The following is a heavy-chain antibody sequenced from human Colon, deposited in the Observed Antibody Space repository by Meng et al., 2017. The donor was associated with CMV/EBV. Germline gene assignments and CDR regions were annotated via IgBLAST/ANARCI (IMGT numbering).Heavy chain of an antibody. Sequence: SETLSLTCTVSGVSITSSSDYWGWIRQPPGKGLEWIGTIYYTGTTYCNPSHKRRVTISADTSKNQFPLRMTSVTAAATAVYYCARRIHLTSPADWGQGTLVTVSS. V-gene: IGHV4-39*01. CDR1: GVSITSSSDY. CDR3: ARRIHLTSPAD. CDR2: IYYTGTT. J-gene: IGHJ4*02. D-gene: IGHD1-14*01.